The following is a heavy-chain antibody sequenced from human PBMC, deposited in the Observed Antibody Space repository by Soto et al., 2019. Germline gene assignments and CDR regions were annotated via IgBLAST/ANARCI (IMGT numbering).Heavy chain of an antibody. D-gene: IGHD6-13*01. CDR1: GFTFSSYW. CDR3: AIHPKKLAGAPFDY. Sequence: PGGSLRLSCAASGFTFSSYWMHWVRQAPGKGLVWVSRINSDGSSTSYADSVKGRFTISRDNAKNTLYLQMNSLRAEDTAVYYCAIHPKKLAGAPFDYWGQGTLVTVSS. J-gene: IGHJ4*02. V-gene: IGHV3-74*01. CDR2: INSDGSST.